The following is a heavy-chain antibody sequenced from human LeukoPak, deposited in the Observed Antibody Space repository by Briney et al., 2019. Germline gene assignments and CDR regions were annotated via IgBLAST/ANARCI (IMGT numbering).Heavy chain of an antibody. CDR3: AILDPMQVYFQH. V-gene: IGHV3-21*01. CDR1: GFTFSSYS. J-gene: IGHJ1*01. CDR2: ISSSSSYI. Sequence: AGGSLRLSCAASGFTFSSYSMNWVRQAPGKGLEGGSSISSSSSYIYYADSVKGRFTISRDNAKNSLYLQMNSLRAEDTAVYYCAILDPMQVYFQHWGQGTLVTVSS.